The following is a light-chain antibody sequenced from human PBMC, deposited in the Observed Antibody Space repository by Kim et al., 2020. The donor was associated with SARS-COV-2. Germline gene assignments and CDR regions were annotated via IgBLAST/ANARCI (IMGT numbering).Light chain of an antibody. CDR2: GAS. V-gene: IGKV3-15*01. CDR3: QQYDNWPPWT. CDR1: QSVSSN. J-gene: IGKJ1*01. Sequence: EIVMTQSPATLSVSPGERATLSCRASQSVSSNLAWYQQKPGQAPRLLIYGASTRATGIPARFGGSGSGTEFTLTISSLQSEDFAVYYCQQYDNWPPWTFGQGTKLEI.